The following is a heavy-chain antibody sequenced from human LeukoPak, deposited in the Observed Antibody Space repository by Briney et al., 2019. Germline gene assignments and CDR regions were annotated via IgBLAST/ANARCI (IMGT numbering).Heavy chain of an antibody. Sequence: SETLSLTCTVSGGSISSYYWSWVRQAPGKGLEWIGYIYDSGSTNYNPSLKSRVTISVDTSKNQFSLKLNSVTAADTAVYYCATTPGPHWGQGTLVTVSS. CDR1: GGSISSYY. D-gene: IGHD3-10*01. V-gene: IGHV4-59*01. CDR3: ATTPGPH. CDR2: IYDSGST. J-gene: IGHJ4*02.